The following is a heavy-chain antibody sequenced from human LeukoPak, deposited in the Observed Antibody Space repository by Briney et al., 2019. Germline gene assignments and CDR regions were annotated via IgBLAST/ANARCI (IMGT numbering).Heavy chain of an antibody. V-gene: IGHV1-69*05. CDR2: IIPIFRTT. J-gene: IGHJ5*01. Sequence: SVKVSCKAAGGTFSNYAFSWVRQAPGQRLEWMGGIIPIFRTTNYAEHFQGRVTITTDESTNTAYLDLSSLRSEGTAVYYCAKDDGSATMGFDSWGQGTLVSVSS. CDR3: AKDDGSATMGFDS. D-gene: IGHD1-26*01. CDR1: GGTFSNYA.